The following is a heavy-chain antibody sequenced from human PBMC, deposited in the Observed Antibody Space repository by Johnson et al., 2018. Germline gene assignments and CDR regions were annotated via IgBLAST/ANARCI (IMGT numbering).Heavy chain of an antibody. J-gene: IGHJ1*01. V-gene: IGHV3-30*18. CDR1: GFTFSSYG. Sequence: QVQLVQSGGGVVQPGRSLRLSCAASGFTFSSYGMHWVRQAPGKGLEWVAVISYDGSNKYYADSVKGRFTISRDNSKNTLYLQMNSLRAEDTAVYYFAKDDHQQLGTPDFQHWGEGTLVTVAS. D-gene: IGHD6-13*01. CDR2: ISYDGSNK. CDR3: AKDDHQQLGTPDFQH.